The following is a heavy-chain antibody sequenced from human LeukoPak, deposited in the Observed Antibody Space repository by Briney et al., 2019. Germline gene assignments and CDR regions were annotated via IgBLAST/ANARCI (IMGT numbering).Heavy chain of an antibody. D-gene: IGHD1-26*01. Sequence: SVKVSCKAPGGTFSSYAISWVRQAPGQGLEWMGGIIPIFGTANYAQKFQGRVTITADESTSTAYMELSSLRSEDTAVYYCARGGSYLGYFDYWGQGTLVTVSS. V-gene: IGHV1-69*13. J-gene: IGHJ4*02. CDR1: GGTFSSYA. CDR2: IIPIFGTA. CDR3: ARGGSYLGYFDY.